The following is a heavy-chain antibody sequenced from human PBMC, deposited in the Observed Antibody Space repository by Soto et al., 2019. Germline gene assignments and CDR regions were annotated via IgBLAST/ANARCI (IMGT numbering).Heavy chain of an antibody. Sequence: QVQLVQSGAEVRKPGSSVKVSCKAPGGTFSTYIISWVRQAPGQGLEWMGRIIPIPDITNYAQKFQGRVTVTADRSTGTAYMEPTSLKSEDTAVYDCARDRITTRGDAFDLWGQGTMVTVSS. CDR3: ARDRITTRGDAFDL. D-gene: IGHD3-3*01. CDR1: GGTFSTYI. CDR2: IIPIPDIT. J-gene: IGHJ3*01. V-gene: IGHV1-69*08.